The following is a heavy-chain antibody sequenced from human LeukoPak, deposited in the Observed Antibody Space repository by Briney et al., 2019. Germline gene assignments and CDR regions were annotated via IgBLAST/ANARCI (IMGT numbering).Heavy chain of an antibody. J-gene: IGHJ4*02. CDR2: IDPSDSYT. V-gene: IGHV5-10-1*01. CDR1: GYSFTSYW. Sequence: GESLKISCKGSGYSFTSYWISWVRQMPGKGLEWMGRIDPSDSYTNYSPSFQGHVTISADKSISTAYLQWSSLKASDTAMYYCTESPIDYSSSGDYWGQGTPVTVSS. D-gene: IGHD6-6*01. CDR3: TESPIDYSSSGDY.